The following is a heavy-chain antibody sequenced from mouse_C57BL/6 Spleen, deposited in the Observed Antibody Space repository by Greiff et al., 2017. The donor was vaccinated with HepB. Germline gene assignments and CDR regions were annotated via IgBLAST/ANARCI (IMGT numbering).Heavy chain of an antibody. CDR1: GFSLTSYG. CDR3: AKTFDYGSSYKAMDY. V-gene: IGHV2-5*01. Sequence: QVQLKQSGPGLVQPSQSLSITCTVSGFSLTSYGVHWVRQSPGKGLEWLGVIWRGGSTDYNAAFMSRLSITKDNSKSQVFFKMNSLQADDTAIYYCAKTFDYGSSYKAMDYWGQGTSVTVSS. D-gene: IGHD1-1*01. CDR2: IWRGGST. J-gene: IGHJ4*01.